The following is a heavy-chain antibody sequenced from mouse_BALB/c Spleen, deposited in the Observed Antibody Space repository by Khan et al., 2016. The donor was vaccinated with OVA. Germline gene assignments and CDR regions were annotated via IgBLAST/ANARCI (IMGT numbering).Heavy chain of an antibody. CDR1: GYSFTNYL. D-gene: IGHD1-3*01. CDR2: IFPGHSDT. CDR3: TRGGYSSFAY. J-gene: IGHJ3*01. Sequence: VQLQQPGTVLARPGTSVTMSCKASGYSFTNYLIHWVKQRPGQGLEWIGDIFPGHSDTTYNQKFKDKAKLTADTSASTAYLELSSLTNEDSAVYYCTRGGYSSFAYWGQGTLVTVSA. V-gene: IGHV1-5*01.